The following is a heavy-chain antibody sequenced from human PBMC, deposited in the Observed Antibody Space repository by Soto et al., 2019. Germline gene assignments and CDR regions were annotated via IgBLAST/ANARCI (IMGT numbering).Heavy chain of an antibody. D-gene: IGHD1-26*01. J-gene: IGHJ6*02. V-gene: IGHV3-30*18. CDR3: AKDVVVGATTGLGDYYYYYGMDV. CDR2: ISYDGSNK. CDR1: GFTFSSYG. Sequence: LRLSCAASGFTFSSYGMHWVRQAPGQGLEWVAVISYDGSNKYYADSVKGRFTISRDNSKNTLYLQMNSLRAEDTAVYYCAKDVVVGATTGLGDYYYYYGMDVWGQGTTVTVSS.